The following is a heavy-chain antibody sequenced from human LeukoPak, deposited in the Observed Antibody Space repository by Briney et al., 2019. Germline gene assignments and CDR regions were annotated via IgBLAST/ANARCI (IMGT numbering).Heavy chain of an antibody. Sequence: PGGSLRLSCAASGFTFSSYGMNWVRQAPGEGLEWVSSISSSSSYIYYADSVKGRFTISRDNAKNSLYLQMNSLRAEDTAVYYCARGGSSSENNWFDPWGQGTLVTVSS. CDR1: GFTFSSYG. V-gene: IGHV3-21*01. J-gene: IGHJ5*02. CDR3: ARGGSSSENNWFDP. CDR2: ISSSSSYI. D-gene: IGHD6-6*01.